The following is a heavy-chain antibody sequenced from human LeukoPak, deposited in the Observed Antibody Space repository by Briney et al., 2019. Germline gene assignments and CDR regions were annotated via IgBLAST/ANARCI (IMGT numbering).Heavy chain of an antibody. CDR3: ARNSDYYDYSPQSV. Sequence: GGSLRLSCAASGFTFSHYALHWVRQAPGKGLEWVALIGHDGADKYYADSVKGRFLISRDNSKNMLFLQMNSLIIEDTAVYYCARNSDYYDYSPQSVWGQGTLVTVSS. V-gene: IGHV3-30*04. J-gene: IGHJ4*02. CDR1: GFTFSHYA. CDR2: IGHDGADK. D-gene: IGHD3-22*01.